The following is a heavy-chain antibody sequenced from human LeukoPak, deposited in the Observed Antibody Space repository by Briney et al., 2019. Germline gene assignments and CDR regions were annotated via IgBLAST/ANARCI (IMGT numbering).Heavy chain of an antibody. V-gene: IGHV4-39*01. Sequence: PSETLSLTCTVSGDSISTSSYYWGWVRQTPGKGLEWLGSIYYSGITHYNPSLKSRLTIYVDMSRNQFSLHLFSVTAADTAVFYCARSDYYDYRQIDYWGQGTLVTVSS. CDR1: GDSISTSSYY. D-gene: IGHD3-16*01. J-gene: IGHJ4*02. CDR2: IYYSGIT. CDR3: ARSDYYDYRQIDY.